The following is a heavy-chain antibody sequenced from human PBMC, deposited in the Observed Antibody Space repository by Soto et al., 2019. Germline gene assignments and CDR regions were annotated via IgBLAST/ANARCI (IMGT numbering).Heavy chain of an antibody. CDR3: ASGLGLLQTH. J-gene: IGHJ4*02. D-gene: IGHD3-10*01. Sequence: EVQLVESGGGLIQPGGSLRLSCAASGFDVSTNYMTWVRQAPVKGLEFVSMIYSAGGTYYAASVKGRFIISRDSSKNTMYLQMNNLRADDTAVYYCASGLGLLQTHWGQGTLVALSS. CDR1: GFDVSTNY. V-gene: IGHV3-53*01. CDR2: IYSAGGT.